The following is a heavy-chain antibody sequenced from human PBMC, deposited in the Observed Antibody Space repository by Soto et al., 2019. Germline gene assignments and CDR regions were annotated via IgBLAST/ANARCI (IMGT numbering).Heavy chain of an antibody. CDR1: GFPFSSYG. J-gene: IGHJ4*02. Sequence: PGGSLRLSCAASGFPFSSYGMHWVRQAPGKGLDWVGVIWYDGSNKDYAESVKGRFTISRGNSKNMLYLQMNSLRADDTAVYYCASSINWGQGTLVTVSS. CDR2: IWYDGSNK. V-gene: IGHV3-33*03. CDR3: ASSIN.